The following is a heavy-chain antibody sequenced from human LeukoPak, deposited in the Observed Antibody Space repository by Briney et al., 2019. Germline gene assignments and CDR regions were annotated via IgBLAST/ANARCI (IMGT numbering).Heavy chain of an antibody. CDR2: ISGSGGST. CDR3: AKDHRSGWYTTDENY. CDR1: GFTFSDYA. J-gene: IGHJ4*02. D-gene: IGHD6-19*01. V-gene: IGHV3-23*01. Sequence: GGSLRLSCAASGFTFSDYAMNWVRQALGKGLEWVSAISGSGGSTYYADSVKGRFTISRDNSKNTLYLQMNSLRAEDTAVYYCAKDHRSGWYTTDENYWGQGTLVTVSS.